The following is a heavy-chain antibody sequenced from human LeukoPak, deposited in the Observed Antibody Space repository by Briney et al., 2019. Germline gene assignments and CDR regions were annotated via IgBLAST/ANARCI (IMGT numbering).Heavy chain of an antibody. J-gene: IGHJ3*02. D-gene: IGHD6-13*01. CDR2: IYPGDSDT. CDR1: GYSFTSYW. Sequence: GESLKISCKGSGYSFTSYWIGWVRQMPGKGLEWMGIIYPGDSDTRYSPSFQGQVTISADKSISTAYLQWSSLKASDTAMYYCATVSPLIAAAGPGPPSDAFDIWGQGTMVTVSS. V-gene: IGHV5-51*01. CDR3: ATVSPLIAAAGPGPPSDAFDI.